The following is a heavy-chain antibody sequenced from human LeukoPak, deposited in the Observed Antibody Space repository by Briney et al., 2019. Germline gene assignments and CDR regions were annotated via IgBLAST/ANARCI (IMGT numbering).Heavy chain of an antibody. CDR2: MSSSGRTI. Sequence: GGSLRLSCAASGFTLTNYEMNWVRQAPGKRLEWVSYMSSSGRTIYYADSVKGRFSISRDNAKNSLYLQMNSLRAEDTAVYYCARDDGSGTYYNPFDYWGQGTLVTVSS. D-gene: IGHD3-10*01. CDR1: GFTLTNYE. V-gene: IGHV3-48*03. J-gene: IGHJ4*02. CDR3: ARDDGSGTYYNPFDY.